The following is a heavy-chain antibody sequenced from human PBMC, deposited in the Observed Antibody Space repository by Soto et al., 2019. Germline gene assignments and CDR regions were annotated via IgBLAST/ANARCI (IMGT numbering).Heavy chain of an antibody. CDR1: GFTFSSYA. J-gene: IGHJ4*02. Sequence: LRLSCAASGFTFSSYAMHWVRQAPGKGLEWVAVISYDGSNKYYADSVKGRFTISRDNSKNTLYLQMNSLRAEDTAVYYCARNSPYIAAAGPFDYWGQGTLVTVSS. D-gene: IGHD6-13*01. CDR3: ARNSPYIAAAGPFDY. V-gene: IGHV3-30-3*01. CDR2: ISYDGSNK.